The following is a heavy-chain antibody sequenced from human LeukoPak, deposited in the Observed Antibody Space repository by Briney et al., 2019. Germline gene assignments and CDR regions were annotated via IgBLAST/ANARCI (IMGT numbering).Heavy chain of an antibody. CDR3: ARETGGSGSYYYFDY. CDR2: INPNSGGT. D-gene: IGHD1-26*01. Sequence: GASVKVSCKASGYTFTGYYMHWVRQAPGQGLEWMGWINPNSGGTNYAQKFQGWVTMTRDTSISTAYMELSRLRSDDTAVYYCARETGGSGSYYYFDYWGQGTLVTVSS. J-gene: IGHJ4*02. V-gene: IGHV1-2*04. CDR1: GYTFTGYY.